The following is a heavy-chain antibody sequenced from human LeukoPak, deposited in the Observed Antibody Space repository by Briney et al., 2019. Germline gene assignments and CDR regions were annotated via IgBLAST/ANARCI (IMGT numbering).Heavy chain of an antibody. CDR1: GGSISNYF. V-gene: IGHV4-59*01. Sequence: SETLSLTCSVSGGSISNYFWSWIRQPPGKGLECIGFIYYSETTNYNPSLKSRVTISVDTSKNQFSLKLSSVTAADTAVYYCARDSQYCSGGSCYSGFDYWGQGTLVTVSS. D-gene: IGHD2-15*01. CDR2: IYYSETT. CDR3: ARDSQYCSGGSCYSGFDY. J-gene: IGHJ4*02.